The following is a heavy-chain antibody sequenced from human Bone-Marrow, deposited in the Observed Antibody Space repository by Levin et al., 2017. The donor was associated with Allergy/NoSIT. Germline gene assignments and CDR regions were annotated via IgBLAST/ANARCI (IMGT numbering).Heavy chain of an antibody. CDR2: IDYKKST. CDR3: ARDFDYYYYMDV. J-gene: IGHJ6*03. V-gene: IGHV4-61*01. Sequence: SQTLSLTCGVSGGSVNSGSNFWSWIRQSPGKGLEWIGCIDYKKSTKYNPSLRGRVTISADTSKNQFSLTLNFVTAPDTAVYYCARDFDYYYYMDVWGKGTTVTVSS. CDR1: GGSVNSGSNF.